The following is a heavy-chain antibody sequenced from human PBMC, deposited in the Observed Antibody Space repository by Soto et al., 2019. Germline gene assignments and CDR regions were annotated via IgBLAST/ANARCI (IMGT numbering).Heavy chain of an antibody. Sequence: PSETLSLTSTVSGGSISSSSYYWGWIRQPPGKGLEWIGCICYSGSSNHNPSLKSRVTISVDTSKNQFSLKLTSVTAADTAVYYCASYGSGSYPFFDQWGQGTLVTVSS. CDR3: ASYGSGSYPFFDQ. CDR2: ICYSGSS. J-gene: IGHJ4*02. V-gene: IGHV4-39*07. D-gene: IGHD3-10*01. CDR1: GGSISSSSYY.